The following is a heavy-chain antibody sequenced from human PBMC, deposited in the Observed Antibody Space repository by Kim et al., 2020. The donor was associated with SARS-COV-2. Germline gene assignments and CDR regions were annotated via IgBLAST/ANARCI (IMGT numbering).Heavy chain of an antibody. Sequence: GESLKISCKGSGYSFTSYWIGWVRQMPGKGLEWMGIIYPGDSDTRYSPSFQGQVTISADKSISTAYLQWSSLKASDTAMYYCAATKRRLDILTGYCAFDIWGQGTMVTVSS. J-gene: IGHJ3*02. CDR3: AATKRRLDILTGYCAFDI. D-gene: IGHD3-9*01. CDR1: GYSFTSYW. V-gene: IGHV5-51*01. CDR2: IYPGDSDT.